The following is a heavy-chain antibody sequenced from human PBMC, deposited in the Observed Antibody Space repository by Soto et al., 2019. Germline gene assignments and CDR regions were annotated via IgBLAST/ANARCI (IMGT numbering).Heavy chain of an antibody. V-gene: IGHV5-51*01. D-gene: IGHD6-19*01. CDR1: GYSFTSYW. Sequence: GESLKISCKGSGYSFTSYWIGWVRQMPGKGLEWTGIIYPGDSDTRYSPSFQGQVTISADKSISTAYLQWSSLKASDTAMYYCARPRTSGYSSGWCFDYWGQGTLVTVSS. J-gene: IGHJ4*02. CDR3: ARPRTSGYSSGWCFDY. CDR2: IYPGDSDT.